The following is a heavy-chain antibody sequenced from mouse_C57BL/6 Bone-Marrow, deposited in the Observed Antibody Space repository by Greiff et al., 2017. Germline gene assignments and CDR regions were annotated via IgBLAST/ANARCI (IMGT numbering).Heavy chain of an antibody. CDR3: ARSLRQPLMDY. Sequence: EVKLMESGPELVKPGASVKIPCKASGYTFTDYNMDWVKQSHGKSLEWIGDINPNNGGSIYNQKFKGKATLTVDKSSSTAYMELRSLTSEDTAVYYGARSLRQPLMDYWGQGTSVTVSS. CDR1: GYTFTDYN. V-gene: IGHV1-18*01. D-gene: IGHD3-2*01. CDR2: INPNNGGS. J-gene: IGHJ4*01.